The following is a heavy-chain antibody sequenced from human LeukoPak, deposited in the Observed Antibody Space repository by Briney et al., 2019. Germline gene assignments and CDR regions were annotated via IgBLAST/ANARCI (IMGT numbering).Heavy chain of an antibody. V-gene: IGHV4-30-2*01. Sequence: SETLSLTCAVSGDSISSGGYSWSWVRQPPGKGLEWIGYIYHSGSTYYNPSLKSRVTISVDRSKNQFSLKLSSVTAADTAVYYCARVYSTMVRGVIRIYYFDYWGQGTLVTVSS. CDR1: GDSISSGGYS. CDR2: IYHSGST. D-gene: IGHD3-10*01. CDR3: ARVYSTMVRGVIRIYYFDY. J-gene: IGHJ4*02.